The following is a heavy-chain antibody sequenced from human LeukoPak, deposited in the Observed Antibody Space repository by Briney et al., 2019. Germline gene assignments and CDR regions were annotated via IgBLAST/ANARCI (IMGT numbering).Heavy chain of an antibody. J-gene: IGHJ4*02. CDR1: GYSFTSYW. V-gene: IGHV5-51*01. CDR3: ARRGYSYGYGLDY. Sequence: GESLKSSCKGSGYSFTSYWIGWVRQMPAKGLEWMGIIYPGDSDTRYSPSLQGQVTISADKSISTAYLQWSSLRASDTAMYYCARRGYSYGYGLDYWGQGTLVTVSS. D-gene: IGHD5-18*01. CDR2: IYPGDSDT.